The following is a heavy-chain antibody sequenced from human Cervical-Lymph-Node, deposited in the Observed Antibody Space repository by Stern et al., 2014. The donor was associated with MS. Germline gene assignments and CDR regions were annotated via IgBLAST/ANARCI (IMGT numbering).Heavy chain of an antibody. CDR2: IDAGSGPT. Sequence: VQLVQSGAEVKKPGASVKVSCKASGYRFSTFYLHWLRQAPGQGLQWIGRIDAGSGPTNSSQTFQGRLTMTRDRSITTAYLELSGLRSDDTAVYYCARIYCSGDECYHSFDTWGQGTLVTVSS. CDR3: ARIYCSGDECYHSFDT. D-gene: IGHD3-16*02. CDR1: GYRFSTFY. J-gene: IGHJ4*02. V-gene: IGHV1-2*06.